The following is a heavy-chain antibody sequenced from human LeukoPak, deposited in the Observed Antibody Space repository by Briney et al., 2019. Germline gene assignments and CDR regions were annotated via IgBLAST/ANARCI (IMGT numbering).Heavy chain of an antibody. CDR2: INHSGST. J-gene: IGHJ4*02. D-gene: IGHD6-19*01. CDR3: ARGRAVAGTERGAKRLDY. CDR1: GGSFSGYY. V-gene: IGHV4-34*01. Sequence: KPSETLSLTCAVYGGSFSGYYWSWIRQPPGKGLEWIGEINHSGSTNYNPSLKSRVTISVDTSKNQFSLKLSSVTAADTAVYYCARGRAVAGTERGAKRLDYWGQGTLVTVSS.